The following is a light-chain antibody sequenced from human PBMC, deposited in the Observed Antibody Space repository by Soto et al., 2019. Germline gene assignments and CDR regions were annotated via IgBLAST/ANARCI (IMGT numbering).Light chain of an antibody. CDR1: QSIVNY. CDR3: QQSYRLPYT. J-gene: IGKJ2*01. Sequence: DIQMTQSPSSLSASVGDRVTITCRASQSIVNYLNWYQQKPGKAPKLLIYAASSLQTGVPSRFSGSGSETDFTLTISSLQTEDFATYFCQQSYRLPYTFGQGTKLEI. V-gene: IGKV1-39*01. CDR2: AAS.